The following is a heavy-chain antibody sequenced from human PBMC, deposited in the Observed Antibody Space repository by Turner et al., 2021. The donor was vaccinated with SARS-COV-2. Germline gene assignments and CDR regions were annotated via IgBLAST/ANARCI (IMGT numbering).Heavy chain of an antibody. Sequence: QLQLQESGPALVKPSETLSPTCTVYGGSFSSSRYHWGWFRQPPGKGLEWIGRIYYSGGNYNNPPHKNRVTISVDTSKNQFALKLITVTAADTAVYYCATSTVAGTELNCYGMDVWGQGTTVTVSS. CDR1: GGSFSSSRYH. CDR2: IYYSGGN. CDR3: ATSTVAGTELNCYGMDV. V-gene: IGHV4-39*01. J-gene: IGHJ6*02. D-gene: IGHD6-13*01.